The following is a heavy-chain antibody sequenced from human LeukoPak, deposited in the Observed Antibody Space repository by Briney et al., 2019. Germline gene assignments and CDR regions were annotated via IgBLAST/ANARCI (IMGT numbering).Heavy chain of an antibody. J-gene: IGHJ4*02. Sequence: PGRSLRLSCAASGFTFSSYGMHWVRQAPGKGLEWVAVISYDGSNKYYADSVKGRFTISRDSSKNTLYLQMNSLRAEDTAVYYCAKKEYYGSGSSIDYWGQGTLVTVSS. CDR3: AKKEYYGSGSSIDY. CDR1: GFTFSSYG. CDR2: ISYDGSNK. V-gene: IGHV3-30*18. D-gene: IGHD3-10*01.